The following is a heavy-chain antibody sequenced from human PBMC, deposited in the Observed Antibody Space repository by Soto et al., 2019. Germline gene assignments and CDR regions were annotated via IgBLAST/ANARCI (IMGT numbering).Heavy chain of an antibody. V-gene: IGHV4-59*08. Sequence: QVQLQESGPGLVKPSETLLLTCTVSGGSISSYYWSWIRQPPGKGLEWIGYISNSGSTNYNPSLQSRVTISVDTSKNQFSLKLTSVTASDTAVYYCARAAVTTRSRFDYWGQGTRVTVSS. J-gene: IGHJ4*02. CDR3: ARAAVTTRSRFDY. CDR2: ISNSGST. D-gene: IGHD6-19*01. CDR1: GGSISSYY.